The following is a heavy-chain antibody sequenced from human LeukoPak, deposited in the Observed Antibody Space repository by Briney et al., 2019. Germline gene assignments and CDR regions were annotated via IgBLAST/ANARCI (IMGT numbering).Heavy chain of an antibody. Sequence: TTSETLSLTCTVSGRSISSYYWSWIRQPPGKGLEWIGYIYYSGSTNYNPSLKSRVTMSVDTSKNQFSLKLSSVTAADTAVYYCARHDGSGSYFAFAYWGQGTLVTVSS. J-gene: IGHJ4*02. CDR3: ARHDGSGSYFAFAY. V-gene: IGHV4-59*08. CDR2: IYYSGST. CDR1: GRSISSYY. D-gene: IGHD3-10*01.